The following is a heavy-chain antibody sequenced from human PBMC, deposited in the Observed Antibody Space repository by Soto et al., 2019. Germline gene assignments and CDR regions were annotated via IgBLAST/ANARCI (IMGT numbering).Heavy chain of an antibody. J-gene: IGHJ4*02. V-gene: IGHV1-69*02. CDR2: IIPSLGIE. D-gene: IGHD4-17*01. CDR1: GGTFGSNT. Sequence: QVQLVQSGAEVKKPGSSVKVSCKASGGTFGSNTISWVRQPPGKGLEWLGRIIPSLGIENYAQKFQGRVTITADKTTSTAYMELSSLRSEDTAVYYCASVYGDYSYWGQGTLVTVSS. CDR3: ASVYGDYSY.